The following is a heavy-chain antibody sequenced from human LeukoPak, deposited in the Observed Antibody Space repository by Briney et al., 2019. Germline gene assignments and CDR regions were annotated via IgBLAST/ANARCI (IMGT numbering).Heavy chain of an antibody. Sequence: PSEALSLTCTVSGGSISSYYWSWIRQPPGKGLEWIGYIYYGGSTNYNPSLKSRVTISVDTSKNQFSLKLSSVTAADTAVYYCARGAYYYDSSGYRHWGQGTLVTVSS. J-gene: IGHJ4*02. D-gene: IGHD3-22*01. CDR2: IYYGGST. CDR1: GGSISSYY. V-gene: IGHV4-59*01. CDR3: ARGAYYYDSSGYRH.